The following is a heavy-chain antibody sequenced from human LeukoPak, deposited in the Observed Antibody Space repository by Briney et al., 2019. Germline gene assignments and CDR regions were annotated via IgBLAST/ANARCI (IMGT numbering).Heavy chain of an antibody. CDR2: ISVYNHGT. Sequence: ASVKVSCKASGYTFTSSGISWVRQAPGQGLEWMGWISVYNHGTYYAQKFQGRVTVTTDTSTSTPYMELRSLRSDDTAVYYCARTNLDCKNGVCYDYWGQGTLVTVSS. J-gene: IGHJ4*02. CDR3: ARTNLDCKNGVCYDY. V-gene: IGHV1-18*01. D-gene: IGHD2-8*01. CDR1: GYTFTSSG.